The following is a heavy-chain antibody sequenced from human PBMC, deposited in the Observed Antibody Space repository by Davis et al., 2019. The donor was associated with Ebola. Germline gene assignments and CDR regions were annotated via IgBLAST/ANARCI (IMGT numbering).Heavy chain of an antibody. D-gene: IGHD3-3*01. CDR1: GFVFSSYV. CDR2: LGLSADT. CDR3: ARSGLSFGVVKNHYGMDV. V-gene: IGHV3-23*01. Sequence: GESLKISCAASGFVFSSYVMSWVRRAPGKGLEWVSTLGLSADTYYADSVKGRFTISRDNSKNTLHLQMNSLRVEDTAVYYCARSGLSFGVVKNHYGMDVWGKGTTVTVSS. J-gene: IGHJ6*04.